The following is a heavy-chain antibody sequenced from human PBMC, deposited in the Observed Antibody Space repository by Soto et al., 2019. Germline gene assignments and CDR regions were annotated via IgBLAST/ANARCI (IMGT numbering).Heavy chain of an antibody. D-gene: IGHD6-6*01. V-gene: IGHV4-31*03. CDR3: AIGVGARPIGMDV. Sequence: SETLSLTCTVSGGSITSGGYYWSWIRQHPGKGLEWIGYIYYSGSTYYNPSLKSRVTISVDTSKNQFSLKLSSVTAADTAVYYCAIGVGARPIGMDVCGQGTTVTVSS. CDR1: GGSITSGGYY. J-gene: IGHJ6*02. CDR2: IYYSGST.